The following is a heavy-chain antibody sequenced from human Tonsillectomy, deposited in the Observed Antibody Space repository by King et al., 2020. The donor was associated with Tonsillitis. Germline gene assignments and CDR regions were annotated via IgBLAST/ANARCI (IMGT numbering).Heavy chain of an antibody. V-gene: IGHV3-30*18. CDR3: AKELYYSDSSGYFDS. CDR2: ISYDGSNK. Sequence: QLVQSGGGVVQPGRSLRLSCAASGFTFSSFGMHWVRQAPGKGLEWVAVISYDGSNKYYADSVKGRFTISRDNSKNTLYLQMNSLRAEDTALYYCAKELYYSDSSGYFDSWGQGTLVTVSS. D-gene: IGHD3-22*01. J-gene: IGHJ4*02. CDR1: GFTFSSFG.